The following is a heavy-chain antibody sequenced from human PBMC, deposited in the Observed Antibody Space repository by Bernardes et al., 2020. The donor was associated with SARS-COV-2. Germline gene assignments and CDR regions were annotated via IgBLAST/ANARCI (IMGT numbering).Heavy chain of an antibody. CDR1: GFTFSGYS. Sequence: GGSLRLSCAASGFTFSGYSMNWVRQAPGKGLEWVSYISSSSVIYYADSVKGRFTISRDNVKNSLQLQMDSLRDEDTAVYYCARVRGTYYSDAFDIWGQGTMVTVSS. D-gene: IGHD1-26*01. J-gene: IGHJ3*02. CDR2: ISSSSVI. CDR3: ARVRGTYYSDAFDI. V-gene: IGHV3-48*02.